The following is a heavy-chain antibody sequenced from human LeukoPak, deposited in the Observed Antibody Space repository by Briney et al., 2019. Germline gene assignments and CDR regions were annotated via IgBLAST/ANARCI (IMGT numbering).Heavy chain of an antibody. CDR1: GFTFSSYA. CDR2: ISYDGSNK. CDR3: AKTIKYYYGSGSSYFDY. D-gene: IGHD3-10*01. Sequence: GRSLRLSCAASGFTFSSYAMHWVRQAPGKGLEWVAVISYDGSNKYYADSVKGRFTISRDNSKNTLYLQMNSLRAEDTAVYYCAKTIKYYYGSGSSYFDYWGQGTLVTVSS. J-gene: IGHJ4*02. V-gene: IGHV3-30-3*02.